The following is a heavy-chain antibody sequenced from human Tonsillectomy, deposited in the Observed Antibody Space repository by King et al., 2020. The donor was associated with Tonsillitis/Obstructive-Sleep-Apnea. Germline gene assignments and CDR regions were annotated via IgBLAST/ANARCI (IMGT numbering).Heavy chain of an antibody. V-gene: IGHV3-33*01. CDR2: IWYDGSNK. D-gene: IGHD5-18*01. J-gene: IGHJ3*02. Sequence: VQLVESGGGVVQPGRSLRLSCAASGFTFSSYGMHWVRQAPGTGLEWVAVIWYDGSNKYYADSVKGRFTIPRDNSKNTLYLQMNSRRAEGTAVYYCASGNTAMGIWGQGTMVTVSS. CDR3: ASGNTAMGI. CDR1: GFTFSSYG.